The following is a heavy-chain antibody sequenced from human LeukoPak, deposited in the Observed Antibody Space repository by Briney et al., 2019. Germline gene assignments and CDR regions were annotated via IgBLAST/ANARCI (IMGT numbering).Heavy chain of an antibody. D-gene: IGHD4-11*01. CDR3: ASEPTTVTRAGNYFDY. CDR1: GDSFSGYY. Sequence: PSETLSLTCAVYGDSFSGYYWSWIRQPPGKGLEWIAEINHRGGTHYNPSLKSRVNISADTSKSQFSLNLDSVTAADTAVYYCASEPTTVTRAGNYFDYWGQGTLVTVSS. CDR2: INHRGGT. V-gene: IGHV4-34*01. J-gene: IGHJ4*02.